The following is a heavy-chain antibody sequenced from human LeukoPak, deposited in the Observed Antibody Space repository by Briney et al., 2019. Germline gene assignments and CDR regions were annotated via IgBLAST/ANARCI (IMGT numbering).Heavy chain of an antibody. V-gene: IGHV3-23*01. J-gene: IGHJ4*02. CDR2: INYNGDTK. D-gene: IGHD5-24*01. Sequence: GGSLRLSCAASGFTLSIYTMNWVRQAPGKGLEWVSIINYNGDTKYYADSVQGRFTISRDNSKNTVYLQINSLRAEEPAIYYXXXXXXXXXXXXXXXXXXGYNDXXXQXTLVTVSS. CDR3: XXXXXXXXXXXXXXXXXGYNDX. CDR1: GFTLSIYT.